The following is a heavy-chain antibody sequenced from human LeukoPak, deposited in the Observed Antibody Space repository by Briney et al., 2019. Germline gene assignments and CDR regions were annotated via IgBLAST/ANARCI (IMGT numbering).Heavy chain of an antibody. CDR1: GYTFTGYY. Sequence: ASVKVSCKASGYTFTGYYMHWMRQAPGQGLDLMGWINSNSGGTNYAQKFQGRVTMTRDTSISTAYMELSRLRSDDTAVYYCARGGGYDSDFDYWGQGTLVTVSS. J-gene: IGHJ4*02. CDR2: INSNSGGT. V-gene: IGHV1-2*02. D-gene: IGHD5-12*01. CDR3: ARGGGYDSDFDY.